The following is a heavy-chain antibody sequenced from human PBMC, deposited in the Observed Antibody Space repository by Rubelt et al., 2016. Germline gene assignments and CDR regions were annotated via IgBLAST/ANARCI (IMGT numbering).Heavy chain of an antibody. V-gene: IGHV3-21*01. CDR1: GFTFSSYS. Sequence: EVQLVESGGGLVKPGGSLRLSCAASGFTFSSYSMNWVRQAPGKGLEWVSSISSGSSYIYYADSVKGRFPLSRDNAKNSRKLQMNSLRAEDTAVYYCARDSRGTKFGGDWWGQGTLVTVSS. D-gene: IGHD3-16*01. J-gene: IGHJ4*02. CDR3: ARDSRGTKFGGDW. CDR2: ISSGSSYI.